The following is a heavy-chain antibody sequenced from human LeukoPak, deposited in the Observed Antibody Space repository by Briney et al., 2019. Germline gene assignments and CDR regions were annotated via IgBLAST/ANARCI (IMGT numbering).Heavy chain of an antibody. V-gene: IGHV5-51*01. CDR2: IYPGDSDT. D-gene: IGHD1-14*01. CDR1: GYSSTSYW. J-gene: IGHJ3*02. CDR3: VRQRNFEAFDI. Sequence: GECLKISCKGSGYSSTSYWIGWGRQMPGKGLEWMGIIYPGDSDTRYSPSFQCQVTTSADKTISTTYLHWSSLKASDTAMYYCVRQRNFEAFDIWGQGTMATVSS.